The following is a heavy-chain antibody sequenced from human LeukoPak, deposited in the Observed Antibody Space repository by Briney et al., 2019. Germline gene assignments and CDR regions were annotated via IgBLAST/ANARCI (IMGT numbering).Heavy chain of an antibody. CDR3: ARTINHCSSTSCSDP. CDR1: GYTFIGYY. CDR2: INPNSGGT. V-gene: IGHV1-2*06. D-gene: IGHD2-2*01. J-gene: IGHJ5*02. Sequence: GASVKVSCKASGYTFIGYYMHWVRQAPGQGLEWMGRINPNSGGTNYAQKFQGRVTMTRDTSISTAYMELSRLRSDDTAVYYCARTINHCSSTSCSDPWGQGTLVTVSS.